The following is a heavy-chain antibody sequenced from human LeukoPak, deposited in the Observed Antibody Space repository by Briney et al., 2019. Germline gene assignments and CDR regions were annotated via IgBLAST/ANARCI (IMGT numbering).Heavy chain of an antibody. CDR3: ARGGFFLDY. D-gene: IGHD3-10*01. V-gene: IGHV4-59*01. J-gene: IGHJ4*02. CDR2: IYYSGST. Sequence: SETLSLTCTVSGGSIRSYYWSWIRQPPGKGLEWIGYIYYSGSTNYDPSLKSRVTISVDTSKNQLSLKLSSVTAADTAVYYCARGGFFLDYWGQGTLVTVSS. CDR1: GGSIRSYY.